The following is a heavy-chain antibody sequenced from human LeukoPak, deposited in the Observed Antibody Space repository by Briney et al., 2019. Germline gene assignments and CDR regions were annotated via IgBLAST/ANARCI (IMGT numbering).Heavy chain of an antibody. CDR2: ISSSGSTI. V-gene: IGHV3-48*03. CDR1: GFTFSSFE. CDR3: AREYSSSPLFDY. J-gene: IGHJ4*02. D-gene: IGHD6-13*01. Sequence: GGSLRLSYAASGFTFSSFEMNWVRQPPGKGLEWVSYISSSGSTIYYADSVEGRFTISRDNAKNSLYLQMNSLRAEDTAVYYCAREYSSSPLFDYWGQGTLVTVSS.